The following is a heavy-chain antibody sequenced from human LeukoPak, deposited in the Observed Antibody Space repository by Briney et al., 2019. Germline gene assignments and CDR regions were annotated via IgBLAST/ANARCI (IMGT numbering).Heavy chain of an antibody. Sequence: SVKVSCKASGGTFSSYAISWVRQAPGQGLEWKGGIIPIFGTANYAQKFQGRVTITADESTSTAYMELSSLRSEDTAVYYCARDDITIFGVVIKNYYGMDVWGQGTTVTVSS. CDR2: IIPIFGTA. J-gene: IGHJ6*02. V-gene: IGHV1-69*13. CDR3: ARDDITIFGVVIKNYYGMDV. D-gene: IGHD3-3*01. CDR1: GGTFSSYA.